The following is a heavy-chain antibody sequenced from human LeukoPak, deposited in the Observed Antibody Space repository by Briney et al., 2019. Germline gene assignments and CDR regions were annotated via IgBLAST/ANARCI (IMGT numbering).Heavy chain of an antibody. CDR2: ISHDGTNK. CDR3: AKARGYSYGSLRAYYYGMDV. D-gene: IGHD5-18*01. Sequence: GGSLRLSCAASGFTFSSYGMHWVRQAPGKGLEWVAVISHDGTNKYYIDSVKGRFTVSRDNSKNTLYLHMNSLRAEDTALYYCAKARGYSYGSLRAYYYGMDVWGQGTTVTVSS. J-gene: IGHJ6*02. CDR1: GFTFSSYG. V-gene: IGHV3-30*18.